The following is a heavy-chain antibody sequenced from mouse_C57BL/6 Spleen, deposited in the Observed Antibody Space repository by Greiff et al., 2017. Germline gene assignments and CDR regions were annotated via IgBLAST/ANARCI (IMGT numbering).Heavy chain of an antibody. CDR3: ARVYDYDGFAY. V-gene: IGHV14-3*01. J-gene: IGHJ3*01. D-gene: IGHD2-4*01. Sequence: VQLQQSVAELVRPGASVKLSCKASGFNIKNTYMHWVKQRPEQGLEWIGRIDPANGNTKYAPKFQGKATITADTSSNNAYLQLSCLTSEATAIYCCARVYDYDGFAYWGQGTRVTVSA. CDR1: GFNIKNTY. CDR2: IDPANGNT.